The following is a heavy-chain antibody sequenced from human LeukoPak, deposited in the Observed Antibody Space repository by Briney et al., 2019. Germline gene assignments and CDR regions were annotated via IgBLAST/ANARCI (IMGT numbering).Heavy chain of an antibody. Sequence: GGSLRLSCAASGFTFSSYAMSWVRQAPGKGLEWVSAISGSGGSTYYADSVKGRFTISRDNSKNTLYLQMNSLRAEDTAVYYCAKERGGRAYYDFWSGYSPDAFDIWGQGTMVTVSS. CDR1: GFTFSSYA. V-gene: IGHV3-23*01. CDR3: AKERGGRAYYDFWSGYSPDAFDI. J-gene: IGHJ3*02. D-gene: IGHD3-3*01. CDR2: ISGSGGST.